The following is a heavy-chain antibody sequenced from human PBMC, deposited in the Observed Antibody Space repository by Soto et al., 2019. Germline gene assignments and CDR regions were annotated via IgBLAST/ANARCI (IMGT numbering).Heavy chain of an antibody. D-gene: IGHD1-26*01. J-gene: IGHJ4*02. Sequence: QVPLVQSGPEVKKPGASVTVSCKTSGYTPTNYDIGWVRQAPGQGLEWMGWISAYNGNRNSAQKLQGRLTMTTDTSTQTAYMALRSLRSDDTAVYFCARALYRSGTYYAFDSWGQGTLVTVSS. CDR1: GYTPTNYD. CDR2: ISAYNGNR. CDR3: ARALYRSGTYYAFDS. V-gene: IGHV1-18*01.